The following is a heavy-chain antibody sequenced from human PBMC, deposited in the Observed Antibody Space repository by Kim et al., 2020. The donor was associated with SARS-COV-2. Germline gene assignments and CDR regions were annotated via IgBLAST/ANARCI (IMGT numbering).Heavy chain of an antibody. D-gene: IGHD2-2*02. CDR3: ARVGWEYCSSTSCYNDLDYYYGMDV. Sequence: ASVKVSCKASGYTFTSYGISWVRQAPGQGLEWMGWISAYNGNTNYAQKLQGRVTMTTDTSTSTAYMELRSLRSDDTAVYYCARVGWEYCSSTSCYNDLDYYYGMDVWGQGTTVTVSS. J-gene: IGHJ6*02. CDR2: ISAYNGNT. V-gene: IGHV1-18*01. CDR1: GYTFTSYG.